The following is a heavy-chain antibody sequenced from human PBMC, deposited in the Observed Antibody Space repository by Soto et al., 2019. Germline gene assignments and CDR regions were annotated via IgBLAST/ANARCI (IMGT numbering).Heavy chain of an antibody. CDR2: INQDGSER. Sequence: EMQLVESGGGLVQPGGSLRLSCAGSGLTFRNDWLSWVRQAPGKGLEWVANINQDGSERYYVDSVRGRFTISRDNSKNTLYLQMNSLRAEDTAVYYCARDSMATAGRFDLWGRGTLVTVSS. D-gene: IGHD5-18*01. CDR3: ARDSMATAGRFDL. CDR1: GLTFRNDW. J-gene: IGHJ2*01. V-gene: IGHV3-7*01.